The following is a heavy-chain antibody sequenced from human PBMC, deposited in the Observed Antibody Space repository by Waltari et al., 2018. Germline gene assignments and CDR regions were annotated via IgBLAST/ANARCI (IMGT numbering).Heavy chain of an antibody. J-gene: IGHJ4*02. CDR3: ARVYSLGQYDSNGQESNFDH. V-gene: IGHV3-23*01. Sequence: EVQLLESGGGLVQPGGSLRLSCLASGFTFSNYAMTWVRQGPGKGLEWVSAISGGGIKTYYADSVKGRFTISRDNSKNTLYLQMNSLRAEDTAVYSCARVYSLGQYDSNGQESNFDHWGQGALVTVSS. CDR2: ISGGGIKT. CDR1: GFTFSNYA. D-gene: IGHD3-16*01.